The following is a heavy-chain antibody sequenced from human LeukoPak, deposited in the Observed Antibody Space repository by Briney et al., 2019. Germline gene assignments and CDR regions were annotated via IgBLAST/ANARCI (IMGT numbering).Heavy chain of an antibody. Sequence: SETLSLTCSVSNASISSHFWNWVRQPPGKGLEWIGHIHYSGNTNYNPSLKSCVTLSLDTSKNQFSLELTSVTAADTAIFYFARPRPLIAQLLNSFFDGWGQASPVT. CDR2: IHYSGNT. V-gene: IGHV4-59*11. D-gene: IGHD4-23*01. CDR1: NASISSHF. J-gene: IGHJ4*01. CDR3: ARPRPLIAQLLNSFFDG.